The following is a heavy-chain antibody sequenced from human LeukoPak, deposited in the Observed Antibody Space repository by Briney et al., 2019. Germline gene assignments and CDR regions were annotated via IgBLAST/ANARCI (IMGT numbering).Heavy chain of an antibody. CDR3: ARVGYYASGPFSYFDY. CDR2: ISYDGSNE. D-gene: IGHD3-10*01. V-gene: IGHV3-30-3*01. CDR1: GFTFSGYA. J-gene: IGHJ4*02. Sequence: GGSLRLSCAASGFTFSGYAMHWVRQAPGKGLEWVAVISYDGSNEYYADSVKGRFTISRDNSKNTLYLQVNSLSVEDTAVYYCARVGYYASGPFSYFDYWGQGTLVTVSS.